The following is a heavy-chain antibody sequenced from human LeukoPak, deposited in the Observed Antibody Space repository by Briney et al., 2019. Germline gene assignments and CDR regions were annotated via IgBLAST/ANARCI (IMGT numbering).Heavy chain of an antibody. CDR1: GGSISSGSYY. Sequence: SQTLSLTCTVSGGSISSGSYYWSWIRQPAGKGLEWIGRIYISGSTNYNPSLKSRVTISVDTSKNQFSLKLSSVTAADTAVYYCARDIEMATTNGAFDIWGQGTMVTVSS. V-gene: IGHV4-61*02. J-gene: IGHJ3*02. CDR2: IYISGST. CDR3: ARDIEMATTNGAFDI. D-gene: IGHD5-24*01.